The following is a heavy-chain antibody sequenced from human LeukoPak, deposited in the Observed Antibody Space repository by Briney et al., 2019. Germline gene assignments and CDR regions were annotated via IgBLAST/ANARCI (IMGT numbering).Heavy chain of an antibody. V-gene: IGHV3-7*03. J-gene: IGHJ4*02. D-gene: IGHD4-23*01. Sequence: GGSLRLSCAASGFTFSSYWMSWVRQAPGKGLEWVANIKQDGSEKYYVDSVKGRFTISRDNAKNSLYLQMNSLRAEDTAVYYCATALGGNPIDYWGQGTLVTVSS. CDR1: GFTFSSYW. CDR2: IKQDGSEK. CDR3: ATALGGNPIDY.